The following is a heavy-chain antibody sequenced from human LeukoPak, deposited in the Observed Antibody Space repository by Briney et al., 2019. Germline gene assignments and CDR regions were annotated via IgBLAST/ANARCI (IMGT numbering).Heavy chain of an antibody. Sequence: GGSLRLSCAASGFTFSSYAMSWVRQAPGKGLEWVSAISGSGGSTYYADSVKGRFTISRDNSKNTLYLQMNSLRAEDTAVYYCAKFSVAAVGSFYFQHWGQGTLVTVSS. D-gene: IGHD2-2*01. J-gene: IGHJ1*01. CDR2: ISGSGGST. V-gene: IGHV3-23*01. CDR1: GFTFSSYA. CDR3: AKFSVAAVGSFYFQH.